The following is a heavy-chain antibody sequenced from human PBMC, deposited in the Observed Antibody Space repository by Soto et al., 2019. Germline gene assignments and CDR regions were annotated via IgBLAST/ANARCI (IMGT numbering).Heavy chain of an antibody. J-gene: IGHJ4*02. CDR2: IYYSGST. D-gene: IGHD2-2*02. CDR3: ARAKYRPRFDY. V-gene: IGHV4-39*01. Sequence: SETLSLTCTVSGGSISSSSYYWGWIRQPPGKGLEWIGSIYYSGSTYYNPSLKSRVTISVDTSKNQFSLKLSSVTAADTAVYHCARAKYRPRFDYWGQGTLVTVSS. CDR1: GGSISSSSYY.